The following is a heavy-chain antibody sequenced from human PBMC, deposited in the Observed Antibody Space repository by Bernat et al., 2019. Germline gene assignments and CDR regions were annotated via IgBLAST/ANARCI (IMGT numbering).Heavy chain of an antibody. J-gene: IGHJ6*02. V-gene: IGHV1-2*04. CDR3: ARAMATIGDNYYYYGMDV. Sequence: QVQLVQSGAEVKKPGASVKVSCKASGYTFTGYYMHWVRQAPGQGLEWMGWINPNSGGTNYAQKFQGWVTMTRDTSISTAYMELSRLRSDDTAVYYGARAMATIGDNYYYYGMDVWGQGTTVTVSS. CDR2: INPNSGGT. D-gene: IGHD5-24*01. CDR1: GYTFTGYY.